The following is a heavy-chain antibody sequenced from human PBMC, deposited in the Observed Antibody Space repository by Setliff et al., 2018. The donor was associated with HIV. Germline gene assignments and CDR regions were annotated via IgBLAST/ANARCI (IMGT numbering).Heavy chain of an antibody. CDR3: ARGPPFAF. J-gene: IGHJ4*02. V-gene: IGHV4-34*01. Sequence: SETLSLTCAVYGGSFSGYYWSWIRQPPRKGLEWIGEINHSGDTNYNPSLKSRVTISVDTSKNQFSLSLTSVTADDTGIYYCARGPPFAFWGQGLLVTVSS. CDR2: INHSGDT. CDR1: GGSFSGYY.